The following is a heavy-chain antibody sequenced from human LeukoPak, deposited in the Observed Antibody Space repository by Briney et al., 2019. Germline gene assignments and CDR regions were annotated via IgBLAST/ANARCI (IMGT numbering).Heavy chain of an antibody. V-gene: IGHV3-7*01. CDR3: ARGKRGRGYYDILTGRGAFDI. D-gene: IGHD3-9*01. Sequence: PAGGSLRLSCAASGFIFSSYWMTWVRQAPGKGLEWVANMKQDGSEKYYVDSVKGRFTISRDNAKDSLYLQMNSLRAEDTAVYYCARGKRGRGYYDILTGRGAFDIWGQGTMVTVSS. CDR1: GFIFSSYW. CDR2: MKQDGSEK. J-gene: IGHJ3*02.